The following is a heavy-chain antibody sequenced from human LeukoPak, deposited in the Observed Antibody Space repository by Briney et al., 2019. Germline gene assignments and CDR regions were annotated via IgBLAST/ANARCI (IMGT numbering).Heavy chain of an antibody. J-gene: IGHJ4*02. CDR1: GFTFSSYA. D-gene: IGHD1-26*01. CDR2: IDINGGST. Sequence: PGGSLRLSCSASGFTFSSYAMHWVRQAPGKGLEYVSAIDINGGSTHYADSVKGRFTISRDNSKNTLYLQMSSLRAEDTAVYFCVKDRSGIFLFDYWGQGTLVTVSS. CDR3: VKDRSGIFLFDY. V-gene: IGHV3-64D*06.